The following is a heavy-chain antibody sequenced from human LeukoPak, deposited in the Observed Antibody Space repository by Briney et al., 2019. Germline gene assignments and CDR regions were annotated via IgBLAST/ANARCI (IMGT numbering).Heavy chain of an antibody. V-gene: IGHV1-69*13. CDR2: SIPIFGTA. CDR3: ARGTIFGGGYFDY. Sequence: ASEKVSCKASGGTFSSYAISWVRQAPGQGREWMGGSIPIFGTANYAQKFQGRVTITADESTSTAYMELSSLRSEDTAVYYCARGTIFGGGYFDYWGQGTLVTVSS. J-gene: IGHJ4*02. D-gene: IGHD3-3*01. CDR1: GGTFSSYA.